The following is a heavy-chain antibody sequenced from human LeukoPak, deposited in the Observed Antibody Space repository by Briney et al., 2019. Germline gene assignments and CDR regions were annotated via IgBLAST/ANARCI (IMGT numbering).Heavy chain of an antibody. J-gene: IGHJ4*02. CDR2: ISSSGSTI. V-gene: IGHV3-11*01. D-gene: IGHD6-13*01. CDR3: ARVPYSSSWYFDY. CDR1: GFTFSDYY. Sequence: KTGGSLRLSCAASGFTFSDYYMSWIRQAPGKGLEWVSYISSSGSTIYYADSVKGRFTISRDNAKNSLYLQMNSLRAEDTAVYYCARVPYSSSWYFDYWGQGTLVTVSS.